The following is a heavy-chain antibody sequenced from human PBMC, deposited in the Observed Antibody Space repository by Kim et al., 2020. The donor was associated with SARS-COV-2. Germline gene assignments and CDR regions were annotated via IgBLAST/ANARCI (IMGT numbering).Heavy chain of an antibody. CDR1: GYTFTSYG. CDR2: ISAYNGNT. D-gene: IGHD6-13*01. J-gene: IGHJ6*02. V-gene: IGHV1-18*01. Sequence: ASVKVSCKASGYTFTSYGISWVRQAPGQGLEWMGWISAYNGNTNYAQKLQGRVTMTTDTSTSTAYMELRSLRSDDTAVYYCARDGSWGPSSSWYPNYYYYYGMDVWGQGTTVTVSS. CDR3: ARDGSWGPSSSWYPNYYYYYGMDV.